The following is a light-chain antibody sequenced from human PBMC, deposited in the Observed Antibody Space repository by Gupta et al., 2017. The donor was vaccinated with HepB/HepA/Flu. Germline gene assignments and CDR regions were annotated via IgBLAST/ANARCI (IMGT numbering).Light chain of an antibody. CDR2: GAS. J-gene: IGKJ1*01. V-gene: IGKV1-39*01. CDR1: QTITYY. CDR3: QQNYSPFWT. Sequence: DIQMTQSPSSLSASVGDRVTITCRANQTITYYLNWYRQKPGTAPEVLIYGASSLRSGVPSRFSGSGSGTIFTLTVSSLQPEDFATYYCQQNYSPFWTFGQGSQLEIK.